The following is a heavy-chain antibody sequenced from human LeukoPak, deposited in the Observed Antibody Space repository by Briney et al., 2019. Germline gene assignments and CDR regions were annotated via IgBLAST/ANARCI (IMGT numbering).Heavy chain of an antibody. J-gene: IGHJ4*02. CDR1: GFTFDDYA. CDR3: AKANRYCSSTSCSTYFDY. V-gene: IGHV3-9*01. Sequence: GGSLRLSCAASGFTFDDYAMHWVRQAPGKGLEWVSGISWNSGSIGYADSVKGRFTISRGNAKNSLYLQMNSLRAEDTALYYCAKANRYCSSTSCSTYFDYWGQGTLVTVSS. D-gene: IGHD2-2*01. CDR2: ISWNSGSI.